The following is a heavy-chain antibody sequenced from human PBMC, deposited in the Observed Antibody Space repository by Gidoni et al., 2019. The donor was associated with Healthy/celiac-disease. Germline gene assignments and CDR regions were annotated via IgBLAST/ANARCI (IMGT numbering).Heavy chain of an antibody. Sequence: VQLQQWGAGLLKPSETLSLTCGLYGGSFSGYYWTWIRQPPGEGLEWIGEVSHSGSTNYNVSLKSRVIISIDTFKNQFSLKLTSVTAADTAVYYCARNNIEDYGGPLFVWFDPWGQGTLVTVSS. CDR2: VSHSGST. CDR3: ARNNIEDYGGPLFVWFDP. J-gene: IGHJ5*02. CDR1: GGSFSGYY. V-gene: IGHV4-34*01. D-gene: IGHD4-17*01.